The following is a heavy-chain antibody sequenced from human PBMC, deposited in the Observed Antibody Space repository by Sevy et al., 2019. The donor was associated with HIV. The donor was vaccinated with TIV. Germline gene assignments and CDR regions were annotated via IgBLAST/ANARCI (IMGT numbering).Heavy chain of an antibody. CDR1: GGSFSGYY. CDR2: INHSGST. Sequence: SETLSLTCAVYGGSFSGYYWNWIRQSPGKGLEWIGEINHSGSTHYNPSLKSRVTISVDTSKNQFSLRLNSVTAADTAVYYCARAPPVVVVPGAPSWFDPWGKGTLVTVSS. V-gene: IGHV4-34*01. CDR3: ARAPPVVVVPGAPSWFDP. D-gene: IGHD2-2*01. J-gene: IGHJ5*02.